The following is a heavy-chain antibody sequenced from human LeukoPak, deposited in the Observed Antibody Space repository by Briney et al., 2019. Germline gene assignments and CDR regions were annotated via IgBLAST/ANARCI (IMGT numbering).Heavy chain of an antibody. CDR3: ARVGGYCSSTSCFRYGMDV. Sequence: GGSLRLSCVASGFTFSSYWMHWVRQDPRKGLVWVSRINGDGRNINYADSVRGRFTISRDNAKNTLYLQMNSLRAEDMAVYYCARVGGYCSSTSCFRYGMDVWGQGTTVTVSS. J-gene: IGHJ6*02. D-gene: IGHD2-2*01. CDR1: GFTFSSYW. CDR2: INGDGRNI. V-gene: IGHV3-74*01.